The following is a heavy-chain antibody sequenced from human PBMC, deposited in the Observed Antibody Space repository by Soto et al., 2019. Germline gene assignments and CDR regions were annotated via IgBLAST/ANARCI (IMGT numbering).Heavy chain of an antibody. V-gene: IGHV1-18*01. Sequence: QVQLVQSGAEVKKPGASVKVSCKPSGYTFTSYHISWVRQAPGQGLEWMGWISAYNTNTNYAQKFQGRVTMTTDTLTSTAYMELRSLRSADTAVYYCARDTPPTDYWGQGTLVTVSS. CDR3: ARDTPPTDY. CDR1: GYTFTSYH. CDR2: ISAYNTNT. J-gene: IGHJ4*02.